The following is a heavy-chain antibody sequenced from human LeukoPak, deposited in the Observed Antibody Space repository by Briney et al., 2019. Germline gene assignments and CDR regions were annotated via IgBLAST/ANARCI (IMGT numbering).Heavy chain of an antibody. V-gene: IGHV4-34*01. CDR3: ARVVWFGESQENWFDP. CDR2: INHSGST. Sequence: LRLSCTGSGFTFGDYGLSWFRQPPGKGLEWIGEINHSGSTNYNPSLKSRVTISVDTSKNQFSLKLSSVTAADTAVYYCARVVWFGESQENWFDPWGQGTLVTVSS. D-gene: IGHD3-10*01. CDR1: GFTFGDYG. J-gene: IGHJ5*02.